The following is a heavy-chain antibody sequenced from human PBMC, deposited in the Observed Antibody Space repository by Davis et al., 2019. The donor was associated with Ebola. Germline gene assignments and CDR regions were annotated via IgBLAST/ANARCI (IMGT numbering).Heavy chain of an antibody. J-gene: IGHJ6*02. V-gene: IGHV3-21*01. D-gene: IGHD3-10*02. Sequence: PGGSLRLSCAASGFTFSSSAMSWVRQAPGKGLEWVSSISGDSGFEYYADSVRGRFTISADSAKNSLYLQMYSLRAEDTADYYCAREIVRDDTSGGMDVWGQGTTVTVSS. CDR1: GFTFSSSA. CDR3: AREIVRDDTSGGMDV. CDR2: ISGDSGFE.